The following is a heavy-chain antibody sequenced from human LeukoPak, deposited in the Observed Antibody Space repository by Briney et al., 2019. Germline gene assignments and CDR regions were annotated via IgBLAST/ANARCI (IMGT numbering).Heavy chain of an antibody. CDR2: ISYDGSNK. D-gene: IGHD1-7*01. J-gene: IGHJ4*02. V-gene: IGHV3-30*03. Sequence: GRSLRLSCAASGFTFSSYGMHWVRQAPGKGLEWVAVISYDGSNKYYADSVKGRFTISRDSSKNTLFLQMNSLRAEDTALYFCARKAQYNGHYPLDYWGQGTLVTVSS. CDR3: ARKAQYNGHYPLDY. CDR1: GFTFSSYG.